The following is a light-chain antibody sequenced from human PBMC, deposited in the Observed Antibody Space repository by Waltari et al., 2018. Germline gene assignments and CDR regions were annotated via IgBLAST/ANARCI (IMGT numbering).Light chain of an antibody. V-gene: IGLV3-25*03. Sequence: SYELTQPPSVSVSPGQTARITCSGDALPKQYAYWYQQKPGQAPVLVIYKDSERPPGIPERFSGSSSGTTVTLTISGVQAEDEADYYCQSADSSGTSPFGGGTKLTVL. CDR2: KDS. J-gene: IGLJ2*01. CDR1: ALPKQY. CDR3: QSADSSGTSP.